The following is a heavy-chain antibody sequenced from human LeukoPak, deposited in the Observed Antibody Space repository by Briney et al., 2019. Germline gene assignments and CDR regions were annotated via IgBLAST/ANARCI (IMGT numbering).Heavy chain of an antibody. Sequence: PGGSLRLSCAASGFTVSSNYMSWVRQAPGKGLEWVSVIYSGGSTYYADSVKGRFTISRDNAKNSLYLQMNSLRAEDTAVYYCASPTSYYDFWSGYYYDAFDIWGQGTMVTVSS. D-gene: IGHD3-3*01. J-gene: IGHJ3*02. V-gene: IGHV3-66*01. CDR3: ASPTSYYDFWSGYYYDAFDI. CDR2: IYSGGST. CDR1: GFTVSSNY.